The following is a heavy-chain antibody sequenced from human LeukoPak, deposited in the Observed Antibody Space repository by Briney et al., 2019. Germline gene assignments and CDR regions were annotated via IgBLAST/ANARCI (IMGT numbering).Heavy chain of an antibody. D-gene: IGHD6-6*01. V-gene: IGHV3-33*01. CDR3: ARVGEYSSSLDV. CDR1: GFTFSSYG. Sequence: PGGSLRLSCAASGFTFSSYGMHWVRQAPGKGLEWVAVIWYDGSNKYYADSVKGRFTISRDNSKNTLYLQMNSLRAEDTAVYYCARVGEYSSSLDVWGQGTTVTVSS. J-gene: IGHJ6*02. CDR2: IWYDGSNK.